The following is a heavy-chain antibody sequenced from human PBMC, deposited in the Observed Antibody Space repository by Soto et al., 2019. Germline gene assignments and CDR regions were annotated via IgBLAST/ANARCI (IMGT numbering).Heavy chain of an antibody. CDR3: ARVKYYYDSSGYYLDY. CDR2: IIPIFGTA. D-gene: IGHD3-22*01. CDR1: GGTFSSYA. Sequence: SVKVSCKASGGTFSSYAISWVRQAPGQGLEWMGGIIPIFGTANYAQKFQGRVTITADESTSTAYMELSSLRSEDTAVYYCARVKYYYDSSGYYLDYWGQGTLVTVSS. J-gene: IGHJ4*02. V-gene: IGHV1-69*13.